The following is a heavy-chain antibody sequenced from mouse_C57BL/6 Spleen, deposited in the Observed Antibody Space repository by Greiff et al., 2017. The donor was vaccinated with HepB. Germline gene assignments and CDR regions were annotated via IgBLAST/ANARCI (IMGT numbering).Heavy chain of an antibody. CDR1: GFSLTRYA. CDR3: ARTPFYYGSSYYFDY. Sequence: VKLMESGPGLVAPSQSLSITCTVSGFSLTRYAISWVRQPPGKGLEWLGVIWTGGGTNYNSALKSRLSISKDNSKSQVFLKMNSLQTDDTARYYCARTPFYYGSSYYFDYWGQGTTLTVSS. D-gene: IGHD1-1*01. J-gene: IGHJ2*01. V-gene: IGHV2-9-1*01. CDR2: IWTGGGT.